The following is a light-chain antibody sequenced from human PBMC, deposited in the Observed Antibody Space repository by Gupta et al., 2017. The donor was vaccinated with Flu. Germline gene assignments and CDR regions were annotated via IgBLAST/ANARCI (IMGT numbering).Light chain of an antibody. CDR2: DND. V-gene: IGLV1-40*01. J-gene: IGLJ2*01. CDR3: QAYDTRMSRAA. Sequence: QSVLTQPPSVSGAPGQTVTISCTGGSSNIGSGYDVHWYRQLPGAAPKLLIYDNDNRPSGVPDRFSGSRSGTSASLAINGLQAEDEADYYCQAYDTRMSRAAFGGGTKLTVL. CDR1: SSNIGSGYD.